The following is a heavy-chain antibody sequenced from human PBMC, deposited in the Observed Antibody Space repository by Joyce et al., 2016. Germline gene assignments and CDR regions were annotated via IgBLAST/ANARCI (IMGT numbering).Heavy chain of an antibody. Sequence: QVQLVQSGAEVKKPGASVKVSWKASGYTFSGYDTHWVRQAPGQGLEGIGWIKRNNGGSNYALKFQGRVTVTRDTSISADYLEVNSLTYDDTAVYYCARNGGGLDDWGQGALVTVSS. CDR3: ARNGGGLDD. CDR2: IKRNNGGS. CDR1: GYTFSGYD. V-gene: IGHV1-2*02. J-gene: IGHJ4*02. D-gene: IGHD4-23*01.